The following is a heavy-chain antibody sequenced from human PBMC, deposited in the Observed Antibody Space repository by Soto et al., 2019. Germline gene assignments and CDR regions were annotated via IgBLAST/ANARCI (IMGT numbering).Heavy chain of an antibody. CDR1: GFTFSSYS. CDR3: ARHYDFWSGQFDAFDI. CDR2: ISSSSSTI. J-gene: IGHJ3*02. D-gene: IGHD3-3*01. Sequence: PGGSLRLSCAASGFTFSSYSMNWVRQAPGKGLEWVSYISSSSSTIYYADSVKGRFTISRDNAKNSLYLQMNSLRAEDTAVYYCARHYDFWSGQFDAFDIWGQGTMVTVSS. V-gene: IGHV3-48*01.